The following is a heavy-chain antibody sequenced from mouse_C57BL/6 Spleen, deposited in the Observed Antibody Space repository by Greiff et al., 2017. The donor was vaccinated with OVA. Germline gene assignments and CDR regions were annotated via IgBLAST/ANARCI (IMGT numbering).Heavy chain of an antibody. CDR2: IRNKANNHAT. D-gene: IGHD2-1*01. CDR3: TGGNYVDWYFDV. V-gene: IGHV6-6*01. CDR1: GFTFSDAW. J-gene: IGHJ1*03. Sequence: EVQLQESGGGLVQPGGSMKLSCAASGFTFSDAWMDWVRQSPEKGLEWVAEIRNKANNHATYYAESVKGRFTISRDDSKSSVYLQMNSLRAEDTGIYYCTGGNYVDWYFDVWGTGTTVTVSS.